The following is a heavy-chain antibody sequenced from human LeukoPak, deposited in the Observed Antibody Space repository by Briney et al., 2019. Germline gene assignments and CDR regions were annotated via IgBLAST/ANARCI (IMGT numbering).Heavy chain of an antibody. J-gene: IGHJ4*02. Sequence: AGSLRLSCAASGFTFSTFAMIWVRQPPGKGLEWVSSIFPSGGEIHYADSVRGRFTISRDNSKSTLSLQMNSLRAEDTAIYYCATYRQVLLPFESWGQGTLVTVSS. CDR2: IFPSGGEI. D-gene: IGHD2-8*02. CDR3: ATYRQVLLPFES. CDR1: GFTFSTFA. V-gene: IGHV3-23*01.